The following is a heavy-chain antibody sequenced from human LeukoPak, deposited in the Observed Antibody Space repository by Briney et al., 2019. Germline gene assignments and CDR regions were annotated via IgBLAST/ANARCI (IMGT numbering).Heavy chain of an antibody. J-gene: IGHJ6*02. CDR2: VHLSGRT. CDR3: ARDVRDCSGGDCYYYGMDV. Sequence: PSGTLSLTCGVSGGSISSTNWWTWVRQPPGEGLEWIGEVHLSGRTNYNPSLESRVTMSVDMSENHISLKLTSVTAADTAVYYCARDVRDCSGGDCYYYGMDVWGPGATVTVSS. CDR1: GGSISSTNW. D-gene: IGHD2-15*01. V-gene: IGHV4-4*02.